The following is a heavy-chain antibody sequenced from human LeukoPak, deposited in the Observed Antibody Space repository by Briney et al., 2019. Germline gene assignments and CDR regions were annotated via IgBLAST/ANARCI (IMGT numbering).Heavy chain of an antibody. CDR2: IVPIFGTA. CDR3: ASPGPAYSSGWYWFDP. CDR1: GGTFSSYA. Sequence: SVKVSCKASGGTFSSYAISWVRQAPGQGLEWMGRIVPIFGTANYAQKFQGRVTITTDESTSTAYMELSSLRSEDTAVYYCASPGPAYSSGWYWFDPWGQGTLVTVSS. D-gene: IGHD6-19*01. V-gene: IGHV1-69*05. J-gene: IGHJ5*02.